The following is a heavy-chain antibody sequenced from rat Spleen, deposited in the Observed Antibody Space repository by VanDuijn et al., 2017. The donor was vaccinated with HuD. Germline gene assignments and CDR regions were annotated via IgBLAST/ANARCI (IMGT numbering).Heavy chain of an antibody. CDR1: GFTFSNYD. D-gene: IGHD1-9*01. CDR3: ARRHYGYTDYFDY. CDR2: ISTGGGNT. Sequence: EVQLVESGGGLVQPGGSMKLSCAASGFTFSNYDMAWVRQAPTKGLEWVASISTGGGNTYYRDSVKGRFTISRDNAKSTLSLQMDSLRSEDTATYYCARRHYGYTDYFDYWGQGVMVTVSS. V-gene: IGHV5-25*01. J-gene: IGHJ2*01.